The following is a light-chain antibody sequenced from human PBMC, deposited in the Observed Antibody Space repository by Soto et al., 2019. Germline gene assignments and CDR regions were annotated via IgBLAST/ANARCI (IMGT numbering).Light chain of an antibody. J-gene: IGKJ4*01. CDR1: QSVSNY. V-gene: IGKV3-15*01. Sequence: IVVTQSPATLSLSPGERVTLSCRASQSVSNYLAWYQHKPGQAPRLLIYGASTRATGIPARFSGSGSGTEFTLTISSLQSEDFAVYYCQQYNNWPPLTFGGGTKVDIK. CDR2: GAS. CDR3: QQYNNWPPLT.